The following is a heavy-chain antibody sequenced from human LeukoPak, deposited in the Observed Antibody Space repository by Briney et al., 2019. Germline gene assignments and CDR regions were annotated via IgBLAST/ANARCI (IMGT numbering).Heavy chain of an antibody. CDR2: LYSGGST. CDR1: GVTVSSNY. J-gene: IGHJ4*02. CDR3: ARAPRVVYFDY. Sequence: WGSLRLSCAASGVTVSSNYMTWVRQAPRQGMEWVSVLYSGGSTYYADTVKGRFTISQDKSKNKLYLQMHSVRAEDTAVYYCARAPRVVYFDYWGQGTLVTVSS. V-gene: IGHV3-53*01. D-gene: IGHD2-15*01.